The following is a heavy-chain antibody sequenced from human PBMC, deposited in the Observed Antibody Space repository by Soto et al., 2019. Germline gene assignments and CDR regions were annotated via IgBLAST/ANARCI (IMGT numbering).Heavy chain of an antibody. CDR3: ARLQAEAGDNELTLDY. CDR1: GYSFTSYW. D-gene: IGHD6-13*01. CDR2: IDPSDSYT. Sequence: EVQLVQSGAEVKKPGESLRISCKGSGYSFTSYWISWVRQMPGKGLEWMGRIDPSDSYTNYSPSFQGHVTISADNSISIAYMQSTIVKASDTSTYYCARLQAEAGDNELTLDYWGQGTLVTVSS. J-gene: IGHJ4*02. V-gene: IGHV5-10-1*01.